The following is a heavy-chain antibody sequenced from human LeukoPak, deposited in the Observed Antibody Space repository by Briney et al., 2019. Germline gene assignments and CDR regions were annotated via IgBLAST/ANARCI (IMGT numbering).Heavy chain of an antibody. Sequence: GGPLRLSCAASGFTFSSYAMHWVRQAPGKGLEWVAVISYDGSSKYYADSVKGRFTISRDNSKNTLYLQMNSLRAEDTAVYYCARDADFGDDSSGYLDYWGQGTLVTVSS. CDR3: ARDADFGDDSSGYLDY. V-gene: IGHV3-30-3*01. CDR1: GFTFSSYA. D-gene: IGHD3-22*01. CDR2: ISYDGSSK. J-gene: IGHJ4*02.